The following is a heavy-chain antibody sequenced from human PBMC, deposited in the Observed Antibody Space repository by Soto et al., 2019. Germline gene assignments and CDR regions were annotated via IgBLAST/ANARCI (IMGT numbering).Heavy chain of an antibody. Sequence: QVQLVQSGVEVQKPGSSVRVSCKTSGRTFSGFVVNWVRQAPGQGLEWMGGIIPTFGTAKSAQKFQGRCIPTADELTNTAFLELSSLRFDDTAAYYCSHGPISTAGDFDFWGQGTLVTVSS. CDR1: GRTFSGFV. D-gene: IGHD3-10*01. J-gene: IGHJ4*02. V-gene: IGHV1-69*01. CDR3: SHGPISTAGDFDF. CDR2: IIPTFGTA.